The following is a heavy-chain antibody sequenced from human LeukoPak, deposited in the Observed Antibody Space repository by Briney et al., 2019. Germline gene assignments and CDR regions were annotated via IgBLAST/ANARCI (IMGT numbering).Heavy chain of an antibody. Sequence: GGSLRLSSAASGFTVSRNYMSWVRQAPGKGLEWVSVIYIDGNTYYADSVKGRFTISRDNSKNTLYLQMNSLRAEDTAVYYCAKAGYGDYLYFDYWGQGTLVTVSS. J-gene: IGHJ4*02. CDR3: AKAGYGDYLYFDY. D-gene: IGHD4-17*01. V-gene: IGHV3-53*01. CDR2: IYIDGNT. CDR1: GFTVSRNY.